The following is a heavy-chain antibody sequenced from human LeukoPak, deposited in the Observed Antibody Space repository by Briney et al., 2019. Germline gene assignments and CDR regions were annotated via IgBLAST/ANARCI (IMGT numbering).Heavy chain of an antibody. CDR1: GGSISSFY. V-gene: IGHV4-59*08. D-gene: IGHD2/OR15-2a*01. J-gene: IGHJ6*02. CDR2: IYYSGST. Sequence: SETLSLTCSVSGGSISSFYWSWIRQPPGKGLEWIGYIYYSGSTNYNPSLKSRVTISVDTSKDQFSLKLTSVPAAATAVYYCARSLSANLVFFLWGQGTTVTVSS. CDR3: ARSLSANLVFFL.